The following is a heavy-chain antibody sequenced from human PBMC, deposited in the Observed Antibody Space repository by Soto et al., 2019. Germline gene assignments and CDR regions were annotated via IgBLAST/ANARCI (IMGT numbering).Heavy chain of an antibody. V-gene: IGHV1-18*01. CDR1: GYTFTSYG. CDR2: ISAYNGNT. J-gene: IGHJ4*02. D-gene: IGHD2-15*01. Sequence: QVQLVQSGAEVKKPGASVKVSCKASGYTFTSYGITWVRQAPGPGLEWMGWISAYNGNTNYAQKLQGRVTMTTDTSTSTAYMELRSLRSDDTAMYYCARDQRCSGGSCYLPFDYWGQGTLVNVSS. CDR3: ARDQRCSGGSCYLPFDY.